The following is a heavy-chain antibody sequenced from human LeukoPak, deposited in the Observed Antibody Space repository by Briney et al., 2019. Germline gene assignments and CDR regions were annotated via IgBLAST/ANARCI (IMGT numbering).Heavy chain of an antibody. J-gene: IGHJ4*02. V-gene: IGHV3-23*01. CDR2: ISGSGGST. D-gene: IGHD3-10*01. Sequence: GGSLRLSCAASGFTFSSYAMSWVRQAPGKGLEWVSGISGSGGSTYYADSVKGRFTISRDNSKNTLYLQMNSLRAEDTAVYYCAKRRVRGEYYFDYWGQGTLVTVSS. CDR3: AKRRVRGEYYFDY. CDR1: GFTFSSYA.